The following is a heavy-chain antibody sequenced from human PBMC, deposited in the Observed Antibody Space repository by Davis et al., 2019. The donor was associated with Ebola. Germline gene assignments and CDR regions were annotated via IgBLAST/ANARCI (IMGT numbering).Heavy chain of an antibody. CDR1: GGSISSYY. CDR2: IYYSGST. J-gene: IGHJ6*02. D-gene: IGHD3-10*01. Sequence: PSETLSPTCTVSGGSISSYYWSWIRQPPGKGLEWIGYIYYSGSTNYNPSLKSRVTISVDTSKNQFSLKLSSVTAADTAVYYCARVDYYYGSGAPYGMDVWGQGTTVTVSS. CDR3: ARVDYYYGSGAPYGMDV. V-gene: IGHV4-59*01.